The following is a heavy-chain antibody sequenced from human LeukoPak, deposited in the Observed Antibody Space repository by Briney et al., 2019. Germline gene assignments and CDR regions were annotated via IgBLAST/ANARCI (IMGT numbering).Heavy chain of an antibody. CDR3: AKVLYGDYLGYYFDY. D-gene: IGHD4-17*01. CDR2: ISGSGGST. J-gene: IGHJ4*02. Sequence: GGSLRLSCAASGFTFSSYAMSWVRQAPGKGLEWVSAISGSGGSTYYADSVKGRFTISRDNSKNTLYLQMNSLRAEDTAVYYCAKVLYGDYLGYYFDYWGQGTLVTVSS. CDR1: GFTFSSYA. V-gene: IGHV3-23*01.